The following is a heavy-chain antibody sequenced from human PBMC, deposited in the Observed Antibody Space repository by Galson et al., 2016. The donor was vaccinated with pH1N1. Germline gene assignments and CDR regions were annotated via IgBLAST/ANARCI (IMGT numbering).Heavy chain of an antibody. Sequence: QSGAEVTNPGESLKISCKGAGYSFTTYWIGWVRQMPGKGLELMGLIYPGDSDTRYSPSFQGQVTVSADKSISTAYLQWRSLKASDTAMYYCAGQVDGDAGMGGEDAYDIWGQGTMVTVSS. CDR2: IYPGDSDT. CDR3: AGQVDGDAGMGGEDAYDI. D-gene: IGHD6-19*01. J-gene: IGHJ3*02. CDR1: GYSFTTYW. V-gene: IGHV5-51*01.